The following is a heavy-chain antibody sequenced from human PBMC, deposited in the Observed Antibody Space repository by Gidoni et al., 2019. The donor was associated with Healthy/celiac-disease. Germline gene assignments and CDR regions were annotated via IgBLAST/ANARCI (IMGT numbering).Heavy chain of an antibody. J-gene: IGHJ4*02. Sequence: EVQLVESGGGLVKPGGSLRLSCAASGFTFSSYSMNWVRQAPGKGLEWVSSISSSSSYIYYADSVKGRFTISRDNAKNSLYLQMNSLRAEDTAVYYCASLPARLAAAFPVDYWGQGTLVTVSS. D-gene: IGHD6-13*01. V-gene: IGHV3-21*01. CDR2: ISSSSSYI. CDR3: ASLPARLAAAFPVDY. CDR1: GFTFSSYS.